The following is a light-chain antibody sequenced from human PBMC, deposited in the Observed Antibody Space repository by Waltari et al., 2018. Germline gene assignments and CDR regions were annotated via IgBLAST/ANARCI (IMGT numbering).Light chain of an antibody. CDR1: QSVSSN. J-gene: IGKJ3*01. Sequence: EIVMTQSPATLSVSPGERATISCRASQSVSSNLAWYQQKPGQAPRLLIYGASTRATGIPARFSGSGSGTEFTLTISSLQSEDFAVYYCQQYNNWLEAFGPGTKVDIK. CDR2: GAS. V-gene: IGKV3-15*01. CDR3: QQYNNWLEA.